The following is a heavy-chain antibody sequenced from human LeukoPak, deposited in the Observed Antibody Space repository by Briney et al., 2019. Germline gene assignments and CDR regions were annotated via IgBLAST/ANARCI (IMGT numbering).Heavy chain of an antibody. CDR1: RCTFISYA. J-gene: IGHJ4*02. Sequence: SSVKVSCKPSRCTFISYAISWVRQAPGHRLEWMGGIIPIFCTAKHAQKFQGRVTITADESTSTAYMELSSLRSEDTAVYYCARDGGNFDWSPSYYFDYWGQGTLVTVSS. CDR2: IIPIFCTA. CDR3: ARDGGNFDWSPSYYFDY. V-gene: IGHV1-69*13. D-gene: IGHD3-9*01.